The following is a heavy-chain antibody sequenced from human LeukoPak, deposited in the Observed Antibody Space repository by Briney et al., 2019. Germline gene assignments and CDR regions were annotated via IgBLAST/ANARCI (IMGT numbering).Heavy chain of an antibody. CDR3: STDCDDSSAYCPFDY. CDR1: GFTSSNVW. CDR2: IKSKTDGGTT. V-gene: IGHV3-15*01. J-gene: IGHJ4*02. D-gene: IGHD3-22*01. Sequence: MTGGSLRLSCAASGFTSSNVWMSWVRQAPGKGLEWVGRIKSKTDGGTTDYAAPVKGRFTISRDDSTNTLYLQMNSLKTEDTAVYYCSTDCDDSSAYCPFDYWGQGTLVTVSS.